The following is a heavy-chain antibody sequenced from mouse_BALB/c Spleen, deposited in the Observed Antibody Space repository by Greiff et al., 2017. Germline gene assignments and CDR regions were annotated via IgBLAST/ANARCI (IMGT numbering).Heavy chain of an antibody. J-gene: IGHJ1*01. CDR2: ISSGSSTI. Sequence: EVKLMESGGGLVQPGGSRKLSCAASGFTFSSFGMHWVRQAPEKGLEWVAYISSGSSTIYYADTVKGRFTISRDNPKNTLFLQMTSLRSEDTAMYYCARSGGNYWYFDVWGAGTTVTVSS. CDR1: GFTFSSFG. CDR3: ARSGGNYWYFDV. V-gene: IGHV5-17*02. D-gene: IGHD1-1*02.